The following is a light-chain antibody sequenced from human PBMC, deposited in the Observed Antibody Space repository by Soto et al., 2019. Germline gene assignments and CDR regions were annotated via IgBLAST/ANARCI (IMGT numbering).Light chain of an antibody. J-gene: IGLJ1*01. CDR1: SSDSGGYQY. CDR2: DVS. CDR3: SSFGSSSRLEA. V-gene: IGLV2-14*03. Sequence: QSALTQPASVSGSPGQSITISCTGVSSDSGGYQYVSWYQQHPGKAPKLLIYDVSNRPSGVSNRFSGSESGTTASLTISGLQADNAADYFCSSFGSSSRLEAFGTGTKLTVL.